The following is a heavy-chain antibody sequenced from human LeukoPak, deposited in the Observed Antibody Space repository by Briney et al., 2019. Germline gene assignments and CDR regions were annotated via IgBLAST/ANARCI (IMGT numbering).Heavy chain of an antibody. CDR3: ASDRLSPTDKYRNGYGSFDY. CDR2: INPNNGGT. V-gene: IGHV1-2*02. J-gene: IGHJ4*02. D-gene: IGHD5-18*01. Sequence: ASVKVSCKPSGYTFTGYYIHWVGQAPGQGLEWMGWINPNNGGTNFAQKFQGRLTMTGDTSISTAYMELSRLRSDDTAIYYCASDRLSPTDKYRNGYGSFDYWGQGTLVTVSS. CDR1: GYTFTGYY.